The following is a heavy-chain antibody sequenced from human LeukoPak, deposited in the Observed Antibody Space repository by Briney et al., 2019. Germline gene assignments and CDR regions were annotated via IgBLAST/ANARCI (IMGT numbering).Heavy chain of an antibody. CDR2: INPNSGGT. V-gene: IGHV1-2*06. D-gene: IGHD6-13*01. Sequence: ASVKVSCKASGYTFTGYYMHWVRQAPGQGLEWMGRINPNSGGTNYAQKFQGRVTMTRDTSISTAYMELSRLRSDDTAVYYCAGDHRPRAAAAGTISDYWGQGTLVTVSS. CDR1: GYTFTGYY. J-gene: IGHJ4*02. CDR3: AGDHRPRAAAAGTISDY.